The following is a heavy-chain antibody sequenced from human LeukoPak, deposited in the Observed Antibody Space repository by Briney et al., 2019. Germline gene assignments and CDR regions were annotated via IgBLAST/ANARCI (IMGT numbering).Heavy chain of an antibody. CDR2: IYPGDPDT. V-gene: IGHV5-51*01. D-gene: IGHD5-18*01. CDR1: GYSFTSYW. J-gene: IGHJ6*03. Sequence: GESLKISCKGSGYSFTSYWIGWVRQMPGKGLEWMGIIYPGDPDTRYSPSFQGQVTISADKSISTAYLQWSSLKASDTAMYYCARRGYSYGFAHYYYMDVWGKGTTVTVSS. CDR3: ARRGYSYGFAHYYYMDV.